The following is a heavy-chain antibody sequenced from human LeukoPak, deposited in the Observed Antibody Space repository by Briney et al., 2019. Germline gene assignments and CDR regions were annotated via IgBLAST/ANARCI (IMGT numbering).Heavy chain of an antibody. CDR1: GLTVSNNY. Sequence: GGSLRLSCVVSGLTVSNNYMSWVRQAPGKGLEWVSVVYSDGTTRNADSVKGRFTISRDNSKNTVYLQMDSLRAEDTAVYYCARDKDAWGQGTLVTVSS. V-gene: IGHV3-66*01. CDR2: VYSDGTT. CDR3: ARDKDA. J-gene: IGHJ5*02.